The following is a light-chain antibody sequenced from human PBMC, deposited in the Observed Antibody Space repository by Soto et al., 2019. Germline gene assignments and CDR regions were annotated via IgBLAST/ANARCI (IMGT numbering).Light chain of an antibody. CDR3: TSG. V-gene: IGKV1-39*01. J-gene: IGKJ3*01. Sequence: PSALYGSVGGRVTIPDRGRQSNRSYLNWYQQNPGKAPELLIYAASSLQSGVPSRFRGSGSGTDFILTISSLLPGDCGHTYLTSGFG. CDR2: AAS. CDR1: QSNRSY.